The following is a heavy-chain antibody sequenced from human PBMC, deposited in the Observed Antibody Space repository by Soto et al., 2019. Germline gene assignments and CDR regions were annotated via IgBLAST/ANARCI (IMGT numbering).Heavy chain of an antibody. CDR3: ARDNYYDSSGYFGVEYFQH. D-gene: IGHD3-22*01. Sequence: QVQLVQSGAEVKKPGASVKVSCKASGYTFTSYAMHWVRQAPGQRLEWMGWINAGNGNTKYSQKFQGRVTITRDTSASTAHMELSSLRSEDTAVYYCARDNYYDSSGYFGVEYFQHWGQGTLVTVSS. V-gene: IGHV1-3*01. CDR1: GYTFTSYA. J-gene: IGHJ1*01. CDR2: INAGNGNT.